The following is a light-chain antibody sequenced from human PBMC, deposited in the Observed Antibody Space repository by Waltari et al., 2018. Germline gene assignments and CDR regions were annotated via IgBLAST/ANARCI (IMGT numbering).Light chain of an antibody. Sequence: DIQMTQSPPPLSASVGYRATITCRASQVIRDSLAWYQQKPGKAPKLLLCAASKLESGVPSRFSGGGSGTDYTLTITSLQPEDFATYFCQQYNSVPRTFGQGTKVEIK. CDR2: AAS. CDR1: QVIRDS. CDR3: QQYNSVPRT. V-gene: IGKV1-NL1*01. J-gene: IGKJ1*01.